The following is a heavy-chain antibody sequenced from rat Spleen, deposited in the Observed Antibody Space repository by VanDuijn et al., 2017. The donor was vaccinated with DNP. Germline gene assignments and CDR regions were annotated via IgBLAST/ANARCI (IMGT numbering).Heavy chain of an antibody. V-gene: IGHV5-27*01. J-gene: IGHJ3*01. Sequence: EVQLVESGGGLVQPGRSLKLSCAASGFTFSNYYMAWVRQAPEKGLEWVATISSSGDTTYCRDSVKGRFTISRHNAKSTLYLQMDSLRSEDTATYYCTTPSTWFAYWGQGTLVTVSS. CDR2: ISSSGDTT. CDR1: GFTFSNYY. CDR3: TTPSTWFAY.